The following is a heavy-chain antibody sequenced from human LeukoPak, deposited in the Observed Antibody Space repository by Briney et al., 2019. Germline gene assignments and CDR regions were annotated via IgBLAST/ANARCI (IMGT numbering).Heavy chain of an antibody. Sequence: GASVKVSCKASGYTFSGYYVHWVRQAPGQGLEWMGWINPNSGGTNYAQKFQGRVTMTRDTSISTAYMELSRLSSDDTAVYYCARLATTLTPFDYWGQGTLVTVSS. CDR2: INPNSGGT. CDR3: ARLATTLTPFDY. CDR1: GYTFSGYY. V-gene: IGHV1-2*02. D-gene: IGHD4-17*01. J-gene: IGHJ4*02.